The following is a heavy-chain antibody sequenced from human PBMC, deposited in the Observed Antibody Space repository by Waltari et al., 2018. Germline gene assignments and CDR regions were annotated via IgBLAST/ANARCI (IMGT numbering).Heavy chain of an antibody. J-gene: IGHJ4*02. V-gene: IGHV4-39*07. D-gene: IGHD2-15*01. Sequence: QVQLQESGPGLVKPSETLSLTCTVSGGSISSSSYYWGWIRQPPGKGLEWIGSIYYSGSPYYNPSLKSRGTISVDTSKNQFSLKLSSVTAADTAVYYCARDLTSLVVVTEPYFDYWGQGTLVTVSS. CDR1: GGSISSSSYY. CDR3: ARDLTSLVVVTEPYFDY. CDR2: IYYSGSP.